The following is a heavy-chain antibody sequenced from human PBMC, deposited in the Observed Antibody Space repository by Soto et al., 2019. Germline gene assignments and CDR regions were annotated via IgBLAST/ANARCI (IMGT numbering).Heavy chain of an antibody. CDR2: IDPSDSYT. CDR3: AIYPSPYDILTGYLTDNYYYYGMDV. J-gene: IGHJ6*02. V-gene: IGHV5-10-1*01. Sequence: GESLKISCKGSGYSFTSYWISWVRQMPGKGLEWMGRIDPSDSYTNYSPSFQGHVTISADKSISTAYLQWSSLKASDTAMYYCAIYPSPYDILTGYLTDNYYYYGMDVWGQGTTVTVSS. CDR1: GYSFTSYW. D-gene: IGHD3-9*01.